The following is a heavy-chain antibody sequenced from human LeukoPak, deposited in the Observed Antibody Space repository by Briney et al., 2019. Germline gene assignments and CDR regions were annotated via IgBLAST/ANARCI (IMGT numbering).Heavy chain of an antibody. D-gene: IGHD3-22*01. CDR3: AREANYYDSSGYPYDAFDI. V-gene: IGHV1-8*03. CDR2: MIPNSGNT. CDR1: GYTFSSYD. Sequence: GASMKVSCKASGYTFSSYDINWVRQATGQGLQWMGWMIPNSGNTFYAQKFQGRVTITRNTSISTAYMELSSLRSEDTAVYYCAREANYYDSSGYPYDAFDIWGQGTMLTVSS. J-gene: IGHJ3*02.